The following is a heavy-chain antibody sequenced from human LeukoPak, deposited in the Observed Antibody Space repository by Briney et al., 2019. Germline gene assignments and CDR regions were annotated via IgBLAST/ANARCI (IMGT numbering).Heavy chain of an antibody. Sequence: GGSLRLSCAASGFALSSYWMSWVRQAPGKGLEWVTNIKQDGSDKYYVDSVKGRFTISRDNAKNSLYLQMISLRAEDTAVYYCARNLGYCRTASCHHMDVWGKGTTVTVSS. CDR1: GFALSSYW. D-gene: IGHD2-2*01. CDR2: IKQDGSDK. V-gene: IGHV3-7*01. CDR3: ARNLGYCRTASCHHMDV. J-gene: IGHJ6*03.